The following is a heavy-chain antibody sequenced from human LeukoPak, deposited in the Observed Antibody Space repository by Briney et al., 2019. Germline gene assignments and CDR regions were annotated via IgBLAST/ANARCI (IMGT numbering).Heavy chain of an antibody. D-gene: IGHD5-24*01. CDR3: ARDRSLGDGYNFDY. CDR2: ISGYNGYT. Sequence: GASVKVSCKTSGYTFTSYGISWVRQAPGQGLEWMGWISGYNGYTKSVQKLQGRVTMTTDTSTSTAYMELRSLRSDDTAVYYCARDRSLGDGYNFDYWGQGTLVTVSS. CDR1: GYTFTSYG. J-gene: IGHJ4*02. V-gene: IGHV1-18*01.